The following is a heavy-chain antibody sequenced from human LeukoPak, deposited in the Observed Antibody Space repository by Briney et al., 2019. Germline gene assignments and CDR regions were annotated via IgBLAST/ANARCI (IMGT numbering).Heavy chain of an antibody. V-gene: IGHV3-15*01. CDR2: IKSETDGGTT. Sequence: GGSLRLSWASSGFTFTYAWMSWVRQAPGKGLEWVGRIKSETDGGTTAYGSPVKGRFTISRDDSKKTLFLQINTLKTEDTAIYDCTISGSHIDYWGQGTLVTVSS. J-gene: IGHJ4*02. CDR1: GFTFTYAW. CDR3: TISGSHIDY. D-gene: IGHD1-26*01.